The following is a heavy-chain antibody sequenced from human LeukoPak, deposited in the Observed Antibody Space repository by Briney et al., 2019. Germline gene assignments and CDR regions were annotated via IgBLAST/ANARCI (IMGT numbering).Heavy chain of an antibody. CDR1: GYKLTNNW. Sequence: GESLKISCKISGYKLTNNWIGWVRQVPGKGLEWMGLIYPGYSDAKYSPSFQVQVTLSVDASISTAYLQLSGLRASDTAIYYCVRFALTSSLDHWGQGTLVTVSS. D-gene: IGHD6-13*01. CDR2: IYPGYSDA. V-gene: IGHV5-51*01. CDR3: VRFALTSSLDH. J-gene: IGHJ5*02.